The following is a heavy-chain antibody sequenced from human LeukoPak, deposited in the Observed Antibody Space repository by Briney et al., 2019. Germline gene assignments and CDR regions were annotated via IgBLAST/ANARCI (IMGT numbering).Heavy chain of an antibody. CDR2: ISGSGGST. J-gene: IGHJ4*02. Sequence: GASLRLSCAASGFTVSSYAMSWVRQAAGKGLEWVAAISGSGGSTYYADSVKGRFTISRDNSKNTLYLQMNSLRAEDTAVYYCAKDQQVLRYFDWSMGDYFDYWGQGTLVTVSS. D-gene: IGHD3-9*01. CDR3: AKDQQVLRYFDWSMGDYFDY. CDR1: GFTVSSYA. V-gene: IGHV3-23*01.